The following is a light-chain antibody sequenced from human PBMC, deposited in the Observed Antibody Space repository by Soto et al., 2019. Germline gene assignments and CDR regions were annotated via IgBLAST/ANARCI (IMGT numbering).Light chain of an antibody. J-gene: IGLJ3*02. V-gene: IGLV1-47*01. Sequence: QSVLTQPPSTSGTPGQRVTISCSGSSSNIGSNYVYWYQQLPGTAPKLLIYRNNQRPSGGPDRFSGSQSGTSASLAISGLRSEDEADYYCAAWDDRLSGWVFGGGTKVTVL. CDR1: SSNIGSNY. CDR2: RNN. CDR3: AAWDDRLSGWV.